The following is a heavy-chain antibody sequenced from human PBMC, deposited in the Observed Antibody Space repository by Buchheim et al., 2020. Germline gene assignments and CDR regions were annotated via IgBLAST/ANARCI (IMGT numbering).Heavy chain of an antibody. CDR2: IWSDGSDK. Sequence: QVQLVESGGGVVQPGRSLRLSCAASGFTFSNYGLHWVRQAPGKGLEWMAVIWSDGSDKYYADSVKGRFTISRDNSKNPLYLQMNRLKTEDTAVFYCARGFFDSRTPPFDYWGQGT. CDR3: ARGFFDSRTPPFDY. V-gene: IGHV3-33*01. J-gene: IGHJ4*02. CDR1: GFTFSNYG. D-gene: IGHD3-22*01.